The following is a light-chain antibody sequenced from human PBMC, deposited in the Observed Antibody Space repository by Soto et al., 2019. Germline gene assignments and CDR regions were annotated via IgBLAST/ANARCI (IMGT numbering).Light chain of an antibody. J-gene: IGKJ1*01. CDR2: GAS. CDR3: QQYGSSPPWT. Sequence: EIVLTQSPGTLSLSPGERATLSCRASQSVSSSYLAWYQQKPGQAPRLLIYGASSRATGIPDRFSGSGSGTGFTLTISSLDPEDCAVYYCQQYGSSPPWTFGQGTKVEIK. CDR1: QSVSSSY. V-gene: IGKV3-20*01.